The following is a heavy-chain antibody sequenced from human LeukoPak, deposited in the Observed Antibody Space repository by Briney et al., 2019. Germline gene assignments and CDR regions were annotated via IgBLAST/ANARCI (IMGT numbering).Heavy chain of an antibody. J-gene: IGHJ4*02. Sequence: SETLSLTCSVSGGSISIYYWTWIRQIPGKGLEWIGYIYYTGTTNYNPLFESRATISVDTSKNQFSLRLSSVTAADTAVYYCARERRDGYKVYFDYWGQGTLVTVSS. CDR1: GGSISIYY. CDR2: IYYTGTT. CDR3: ARERRDGYKVYFDY. D-gene: IGHD5-24*01. V-gene: IGHV4-59*01.